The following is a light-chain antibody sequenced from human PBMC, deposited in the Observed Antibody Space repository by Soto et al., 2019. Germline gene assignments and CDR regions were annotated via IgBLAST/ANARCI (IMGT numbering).Light chain of an antibody. CDR3: AVWDDSLKGPV. J-gene: IGLJ2*01. Sequence: QSVLTQPPSASGTPGQRVTISCPGSSSNIGSNAVNWYQQVPGTAPKLLIYNENQRPSGVPGRFSGSKSGTSAFLAISGLQSEDEADYYCAVWDDSLKGPVFGGGTKLTVL. V-gene: IGLV1-44*01. CDR2: NEN. CDR1: SSNIGSNA.